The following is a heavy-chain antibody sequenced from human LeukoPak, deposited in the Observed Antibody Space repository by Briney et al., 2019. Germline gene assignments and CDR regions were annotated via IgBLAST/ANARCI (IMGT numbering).Heavy chain of an antibody. V-gene: IGHV3-23*01. Sequence: QSGGSLRLSCAASGFTFSSHALSWVRQAPGKGLEWVSSLSGSGYNTYYADSVKGRFTISRDNSKNTVYLQMNSLRAEDTAVYYCSEGPYGTRYFDYWGQGTLVTVSS. D-gene: IGHD2-2*01. CDR3: SEGPYGTRYFDY. CDR1: GFTFSSHA. J-gene: IGHJ4*02. CDR2: LSGSGYNT.